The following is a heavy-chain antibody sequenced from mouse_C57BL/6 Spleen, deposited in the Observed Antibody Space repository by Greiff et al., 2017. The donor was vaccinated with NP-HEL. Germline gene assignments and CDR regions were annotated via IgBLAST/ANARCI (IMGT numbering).Heavy chain of an antibody. D-gene: IGHD2-5*01. CDR2: IDPEDGET. CDR3: ARNSNYLYYYAMDY. CDR1: GFNIKDYY. J-gene: IGHJ4*01. Sequence: EVQLQQSGAELVKPGASVKLSCTASGFNIKDYYMHWVKQRTEQGLEWIGRIDPEDGETKYAPQFQGKATITADTSSNTDYLQLSSLTSEDTAVYYCARNSNYLYYYAMDYWGQGTSVTVSS. V-gene: IGHV14-2*01.